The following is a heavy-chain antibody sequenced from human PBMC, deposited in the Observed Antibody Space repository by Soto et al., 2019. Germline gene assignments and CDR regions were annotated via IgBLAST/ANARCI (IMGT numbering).Heavy chain of an antibody. CDR3: ARALVNTESGY. CDR2: ISSSSSYI. V-gene: IGHV3-21*01. J-gene: IGHJ4*02. CDR1: GFTFSSYS. Sequence: EVQLVESGGGLVKPGGSLRLSCAASGFTFSSYSMNWVRQAPGKGLEWVSSISSSSSYIYYADSVKGRFTISRDNAKNALYLQMHSLRAEDTAVYYCARALVNTESGYWGQGTLVTVSS. D-gene: IGHD2-8*02.